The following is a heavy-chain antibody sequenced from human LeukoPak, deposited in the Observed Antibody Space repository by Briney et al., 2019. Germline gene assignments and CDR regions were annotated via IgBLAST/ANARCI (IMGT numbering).Heavy chain of an antibody. CDR2: IIPILGIA. CDR3: ARAVAGTGYFDY. V-gene: IGHV1-69*02. Sequence: GASVKVSCKASGGTFSSYTISWVRQAPGRGLEWMGRIIPILGIANYAQKFQGRVTITADKSTSTAYMELSSLRSEDTAVYYCARAVAGTGYFDYWGQGTLVTVSS. J-gene: IGHJ4*02. CDR1: GGTFSSYT. D-gene: IGHD6-19*01.